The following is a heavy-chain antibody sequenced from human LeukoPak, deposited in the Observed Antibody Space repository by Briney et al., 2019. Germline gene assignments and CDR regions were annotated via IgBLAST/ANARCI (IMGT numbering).Heavy chain of an antibody. J-gene: IGHJ4*02. CDR1: GGSISSSSYY. CDR2: IYYSGST. Sequence: SETLSLTCTVSGGSISSSSYYWGWIRQPPGKVLEWIGSIYYSGSTYYNPSLKSRVTISVDTSKNQFSLKLSSVTAADTAVYYCARTYYYGSGSYQFDYWGQGTLVTVSS. V-gene: IGHV4-39*01. D-gene: IGHD3-10*01. CDR3: ARTYYYGSGSYQFDY.